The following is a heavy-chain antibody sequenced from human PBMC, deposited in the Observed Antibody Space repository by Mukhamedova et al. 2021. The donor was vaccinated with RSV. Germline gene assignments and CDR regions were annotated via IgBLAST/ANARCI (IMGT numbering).Heavy chain of an antibody. J-gene: IGHJ4*02. CDR3: ARGRSRSWDTAMVKYDY. CDR2: ISYDGSNK. Sequence: WVAVISYDGSNKYYADSVEGRFTISRDNSKNTLYLQMNSLRAEDTAVYYCARGRSRSWDTAMVKYDYWGQGTLVTVSS. V-gene: IGHV3-30*01. D-gene: IGHD5-18*01.